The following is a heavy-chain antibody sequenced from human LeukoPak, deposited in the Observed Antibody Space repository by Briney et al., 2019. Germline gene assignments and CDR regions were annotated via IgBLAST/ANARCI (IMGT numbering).Heavy chain of an antibody. Sequence: SETLSLTCTVSGGSISSYYWSWIRQPPGKGLEWIGYIYYSGSTNYNPSLKNRVTISVDTSKNQFSLQLSSVTAADTAVYYCASTRGSPFFGTYYFDYWGQGTLVTVSS. CDR1: GGSISSYY. J-gene: IGHJ4*02. D-gene: IGHD3-16*01. CDR2: IYYSGST. V-gene: IGHV4-59*12. CDR3: ASTRGSPFFGTYYFDY.